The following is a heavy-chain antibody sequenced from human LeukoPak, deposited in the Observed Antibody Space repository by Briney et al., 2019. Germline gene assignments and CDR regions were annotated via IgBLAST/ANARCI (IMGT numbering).Heavy chain of an antibody. Sequence: GGSLRLSCAASGFTFSNAWMSWVRQAPGKGLEWVSSISSSSSYIYYADSVRGRFTVSRDNAKNSLYLQMNSLRAEDTAVYYCLPGIGWSPDYWGQGSLVIVSS. V-gene: IGHV3-21*01. CDR3: LPGIGWSPDY. CDR1: GFTFSNAW. D-gene: IGHD6-19*01. J-gene: IGHJ4*02. CDR2: ISSSSSYI.